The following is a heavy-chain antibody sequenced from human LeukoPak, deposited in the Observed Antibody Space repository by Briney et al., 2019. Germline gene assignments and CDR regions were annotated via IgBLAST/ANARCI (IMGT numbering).Heavy chain of an antibody. J-gene: IGHJ3*01. CDR1: GGSLSTTSL. V-gene: IGHV4-4*02. CDR2: VYHSGGGNK. D-gene: IGHD3-9*01. CDR3: AREGDILTGSGTFDV. Sequence: SGTLSLTCAVSGGSLSTTSLWVWLRQPPGKGLEWIGEVYHSGGGNKNYNPSLKSRATISIDTSRNQFSLNLRSVTAADTAVYFCAREGDILTGSGTFDVWGQGTMVTVSS.